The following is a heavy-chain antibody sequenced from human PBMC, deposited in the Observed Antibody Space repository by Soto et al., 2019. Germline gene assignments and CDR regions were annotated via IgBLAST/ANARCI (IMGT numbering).Heavy chain of an antibody. CDR1: GDSVSRSSAV. CDR3: ARSVSGTGTEFDP. V-gene: IGHV6-1*01. Sequence: SQTLSLTCAISGDSVSRSSAVWNWMRQSPSRGLEWLGRTYFTSQWNNYYAVSVKSRITINADTSKNQISLQLNSVTPEDTAVYYCARSVSGTGTEFDPLGQGTPVTVSS. J-gene: IGHJ5*02. D-gene: IGHD6-19*01. CDR2: TYFTSQWNN.